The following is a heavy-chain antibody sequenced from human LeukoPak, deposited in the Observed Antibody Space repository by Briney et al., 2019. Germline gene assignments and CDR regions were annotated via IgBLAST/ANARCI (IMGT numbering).Heavy chain of an antibody. Sequence: PSETLSLTCTVSGGSISSYYWTWIRQPPGKGLEWIGYIYYTGSTDYNPSLKGRVTISADTSKMQFSLHLSSVTAADTATYYCVRQLGYTNTHKWFHPWGQGILVTVSS. CDR3: VRQLGYTNTHKWFHP. CDR1: GGSISSYY. V-gene: IGHV4-59*08. D-gene: IGHD5-12*01. J-gene: IGHJ5*02. CDR2: IYYTGST.